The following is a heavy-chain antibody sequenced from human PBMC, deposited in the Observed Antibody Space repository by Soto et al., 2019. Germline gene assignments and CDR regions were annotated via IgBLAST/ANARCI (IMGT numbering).Heavy chain of an antibody. CDR3: ARDWGIAAAAFHFDY. V-gene: IGHV3-30-3*01. D-gene: IGHD6-13*01. CDR1: GFTFSSYA. J-gene: IGHJ4*02. Sequence: GGSLRLSCAAPGFTFSSYAMHWVRQAPGKGLEWVAVISYDGSNKYYADSVKGRFTISRDNSKNTLYLQMNSLRAEDTAVYYCARDWGIAAAAFHFDYWGQGTLVTVSS. CDR2: ISYDGSNK.